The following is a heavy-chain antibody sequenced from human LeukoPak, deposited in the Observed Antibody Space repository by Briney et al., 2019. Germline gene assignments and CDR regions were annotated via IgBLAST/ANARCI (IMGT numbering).Heavy chain of an antibody. V-gene: IGHV5-51*01. Sequence: LGESLKISCKASGYSFTSYWIGWVRQMPGKGLEWMGIIYPGDSDTRYSPSFQGQVTISADKSISTAYLQWSSLKASDTAMYYCARLEWELLAYYYYMDVWGKGTTVTVSS. CDR2: IYPGDSDT. D-gene: IGHD1-26*01. J-gene: IGHJ6*03. CDR3: ARLEWELLAYYYYMDV. CDR1: GYSFTSYW.